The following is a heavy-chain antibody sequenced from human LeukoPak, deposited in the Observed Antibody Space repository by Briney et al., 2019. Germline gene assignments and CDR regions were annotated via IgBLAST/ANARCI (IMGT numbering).Heavy chain of an antibody. Sequence: GASVKVSCKASGYTFTGYYMHWVRQAPGQGLEWMGWISAYNGNTNYAQKLQGRVTMTTDTSTSTAYMELRSLRSDDTAVYYCAIGMQQDAFDYWGQGTLVTVSS. CDR3: AIGMQQDAFDY. CDR2: ISAYNGNT. D-gene: IGHD6-13*01. J-gene: IGHJ4*02. V-gene: IGHV1-18*04. CDR1: GYTFTGYY.